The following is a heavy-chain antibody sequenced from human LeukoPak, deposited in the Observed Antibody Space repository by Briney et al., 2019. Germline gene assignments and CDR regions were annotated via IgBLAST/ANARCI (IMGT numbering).Heavy chain of an antibody. CDR2: IYTSGST. CDR1: GGSISSGSYY. V-gene: IGHV4-61*02. Sequence: NPSETLSLTCTVSGGSISSGSYYWSWIRQPAEKELEWIGRIYTSGSTNYNPSLKSRVTISVDTSKNQFSLKLSSVTAADTAVYYCASGLTHCSSTSCYTREDYWGQGTLVTVSS. CDR3: ASGLTHCSSTSCYTREDY. D-gene: IGHD2-2*02. J-gene: IGHJ4*02.